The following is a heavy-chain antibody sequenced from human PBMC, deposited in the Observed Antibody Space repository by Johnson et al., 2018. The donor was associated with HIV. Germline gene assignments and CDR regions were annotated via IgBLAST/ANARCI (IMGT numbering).Heavy chain of an antibody. CDR2: ISHDGSKK. Sequence: QVQLLESGGGVVQPGRSLRLSCAASGFTFSSYDMHWVRQGTGKGLEWVAVISHDGSKKYYADSVKGRFTISRDNLQMNSLRAGDTAVYYCAAGGVPALDIWGQGTMVTVSS. J-gene: IGHJ3*02. CDR3: AAGGVPALDI. CDR1: GFTFSSYD. D-gene: IGHD6-13*01. V-gene: IGHV3-30*03.